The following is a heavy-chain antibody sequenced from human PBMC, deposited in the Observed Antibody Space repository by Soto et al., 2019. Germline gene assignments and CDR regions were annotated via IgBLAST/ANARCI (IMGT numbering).Heavy chain of an antibody. D-gene: IGHD3-9*01. J-gene: IGHJ5*02. CDR2: ISAYNGNT. V-gene: IGHV1-18*01. CDR1: GYTFTSYG. CDR3: ARQQDYDILTGWVDNWFDP. Sequence: GASVKVSCKASGYTFTSYGISWVRQAPGQGLEWMGWISAYNGNTNYAQELQGRVTMTTDTSTSTAYMELRSLRSDDTAVYYCARQQDYDILTGWVDNWFDPWGQGTLVTVSS.